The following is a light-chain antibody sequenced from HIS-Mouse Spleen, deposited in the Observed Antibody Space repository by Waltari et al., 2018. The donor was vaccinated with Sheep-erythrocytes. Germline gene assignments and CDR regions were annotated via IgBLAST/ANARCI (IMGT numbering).Light chain of an antibody. V-gene: IGLV3-16*01. CDR2: KDS. CDR1: ALPKKY. J-gene: IGLJ1*01. Sequence: SYELTQPPSVSVSLGQMARITCSGEALPKKYAYWYQQKPGQFPVLVIYKDSESPSGIPERFSGSSSGTIVTLTISGVQAEDEADYYCLSADSSGTYYVFGTGTKVTVL. CDR3: LSADSSGTYYV.